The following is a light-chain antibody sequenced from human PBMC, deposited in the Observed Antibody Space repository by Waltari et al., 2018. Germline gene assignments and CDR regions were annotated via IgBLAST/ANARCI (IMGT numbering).Light chain of an antibody. CDR2: SSK. J-gene: IGLJ2*01. CDR3: AAWDDSLNGVV. CDR1: NSNIGGNS. Sequence: QSVLTQPPSTSGTPGQRVTISCSGSNSNIGGNSVNWYQQLPGTAPKLVISSSKRRPSGVPVRFSGSKSGTSASLAISGLQSEDEADYFCAAWDDSLNGVVFGGGTKLTVL. V-gene: IGLV1-44*01.